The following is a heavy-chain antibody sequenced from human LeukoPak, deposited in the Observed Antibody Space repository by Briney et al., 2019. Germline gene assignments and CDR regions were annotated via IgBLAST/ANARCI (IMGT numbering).Heavy chain of an antibody. CDR1: GGSIDITNY. J-gene: IGHJ4*02. Sequence: PSETLSLTCGVSGGSIDITNYWSWVRQAPRKGLEWIGEISHDGTRNYNPSLRSRVAMSFDRANNYFSLSLTAVTAADTALYYCTRESRPFCPFAFWGQGVMVTVSS. V-gene: IGHV4-4*02. CDR3: TRESRPFCPFAF. CDR2: ISHDGTR. D-gene: IGHD2-2*01.